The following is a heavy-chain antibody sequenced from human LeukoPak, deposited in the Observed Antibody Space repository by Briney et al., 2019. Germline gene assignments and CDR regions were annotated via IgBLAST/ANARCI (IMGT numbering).Heavy chain of an antibody. CDR3: GRQVAPGQWLVNL. V-gene: IGHV3-30*01. CDR1: GFTFSNYA. Sequence: GGSLRLSCVASGFTFSNYAIHWVRRPPGKGLEWVAIMSTDGSLQYYANSVKGRFTISRDNYKSTLFLQMNSLSAADTAVYYCGRQVAPGQWLVNLWGQGTLVTVSS. J-gene: IGHJ5*02. CDR2: MSTDGSLQ. D-gene: IGHD6-19*01.